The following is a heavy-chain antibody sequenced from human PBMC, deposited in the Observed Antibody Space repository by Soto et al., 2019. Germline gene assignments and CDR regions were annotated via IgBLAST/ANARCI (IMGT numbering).Heavy chain of an antibody. D-gene: IGHD3-9*01. CDR2: IFSNDEK. CDR3: SRIVRYFDWPDYYYGMDV. CDR1: GFSLSNARMG. J-gene: IGHJ6*02. Sequence: QVTLKESGPVLVKPTETLTLTCTVSGFSLSNARMGVSWIRQPPGKALEWLAHIFSNDEKSYSTSLKSRLTITKNTAKSQVVLTMTTMDPVDTATYYCSRIVRYFDWPDYYYGMDVWGQGTTVTVSS. V-gene: IGHV2-26*01.